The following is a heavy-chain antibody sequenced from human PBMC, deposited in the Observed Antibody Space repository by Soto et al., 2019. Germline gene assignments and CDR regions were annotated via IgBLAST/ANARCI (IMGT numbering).Heavy chain of an antibody. Sequence: SETLSLTCTVSGGSVGSGSYYWGWIRHPPGKGLEWIGYIYYSGSTNYNPSLKSRVTISVDTSKNQFSLKLSSVTAADTAVYYCARDRGGYDYVWGSYRTHTIDYWGQGTLVTVSS. D-gene: IGHD3-16*02. CDR1: GGSVGSGSYY. CDR2: IYYSGST. V-gene: IGHV4-61*01. CDR3: ARDRGGYDYVWGSYRTHTIDY. J-gene: IGHJ4*02.